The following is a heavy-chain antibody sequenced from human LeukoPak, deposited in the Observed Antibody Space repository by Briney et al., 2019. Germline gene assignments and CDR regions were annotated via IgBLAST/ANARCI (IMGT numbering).Heavy chain of an antibody. CDR2: VGGSGRYP. CDR3: VRGCSDTCYRFDY. D-gene: IGHD2-15*01. V-gene: IGHV3-23*01. CDR1: GFTFSNYV. J-gene: IGHJ4*02. Sequence: PGGSLRLSCAASGFTFSNYVMGWVRQAPGKGLEWVSGVGGSGRYPHSADSVKGRFNISRDNSKNTLYLQMNSLRAEDTAIYYCVRGCSDTCYRFDYWGQGTLVTVSS.